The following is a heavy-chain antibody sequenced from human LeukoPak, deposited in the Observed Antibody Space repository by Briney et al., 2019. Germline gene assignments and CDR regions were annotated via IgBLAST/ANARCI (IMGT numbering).Heavy chain of an antibody. D-gene: IGHD6-6*01. CDR2: IYYSGST. CDR3: ARCHVGYSISHYYYMDV. CDR1: GGSISSYY. J-gene: IGHJ6*03. Sequence: SETLSLTCTVSGGSISSYYWSWIRQPPGKGLEWIGYIYYSGSTNYNPSLKSRVTISVDTSKNQFSLKLSSVTAADTAVYYCARCHVGYSISHYYYMDVWGKGTTVTVSS. V-gene: IGHV4-59*08.